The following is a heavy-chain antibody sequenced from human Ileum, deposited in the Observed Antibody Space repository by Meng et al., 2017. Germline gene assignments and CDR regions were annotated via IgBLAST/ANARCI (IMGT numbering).Heavy chain of an antibody. Sequence: ASVNVSCKASGYTFTGYFMHWVRQAPGQGLEGMGWINPYSGGTNYAQKFQGRVTMTRDTSISTAYMELSRLRSAETAVYYCARDKDSSGWYSYWGHGTLVTVAS. CDR3: ARDKDSSGWYSY. D-gene: IGHD6-19*01. V-gene: IGHV1-2*02. CDR1: GYTFTGYF. CDR2: INPYSGGT. J-gene: IGHJ4*01.